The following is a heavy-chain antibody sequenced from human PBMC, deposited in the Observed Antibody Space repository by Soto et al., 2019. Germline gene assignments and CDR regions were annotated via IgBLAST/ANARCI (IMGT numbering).Heavy chain of an antibody. CDR1: GFTFSSYG. V-gene: IGHV3-30*18. D-gene: IGHD2-15*01. Sequence: QVQLVESGGGVVQPGRSLRLSCAASGFTFSSYGMHWVRQAPGKGLEWVAVISYDGSNKYYGDSVKGRFTISRDNSKNTLYLQMNGLRAEDTAVYYCAKDSQTPPIGRYGMDVWGQGTTVTVSS. J-gene: IGHJ6*02. CDR2: ISYDGSNK. CDR3: AKDSQTPPIGRYGMDV.